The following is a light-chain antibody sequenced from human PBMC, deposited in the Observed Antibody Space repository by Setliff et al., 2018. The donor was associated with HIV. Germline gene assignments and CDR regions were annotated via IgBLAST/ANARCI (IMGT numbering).Light chain of an antibody. CDR2: DVS. CDR3: SSYTSSNTYV. CDR1: SSDVGVYNF. J-gene: IGLJ1*01. V-gene: IGLV2-14*03. Sequence: QSALTQPASVSGSPGQSITISCTGTSSDVGVYNFVSWYKQHTGKAPKLIIYDVSNRPSGVSYRFSASKSGNTASLTISGLQAEDEADYYCSSYTSSNTYVFGTGTKVTV.